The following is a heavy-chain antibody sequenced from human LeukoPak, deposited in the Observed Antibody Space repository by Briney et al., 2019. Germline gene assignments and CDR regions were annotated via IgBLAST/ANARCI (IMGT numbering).Heavy chain of an antibody. J-gene: IGHJ4*02. V-gene: IGHV3-30*02. CDR1: GFTFSSYG. CDR2: IRYDGSNK. CDR3: AKDQYYYDSSGYE. Sequence: GGSLRLSCAASGFTFSSYGMHWVRQAPGKGLEWVAFIRYDGSNKYYADSVKGRFTISRDNSKNTLYLQMNSLRAEDTAVYYCAKDQYYYDSSGYEWGQGTLVTVSS. D-gene: IGHD3-22*01.